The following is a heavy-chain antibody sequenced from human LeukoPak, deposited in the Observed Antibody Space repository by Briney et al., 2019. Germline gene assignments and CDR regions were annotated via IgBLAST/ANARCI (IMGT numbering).Heavy chain of an antibody. CDR2: IYYSGST. V-gene: IGHV4-61*01. CDR3: ARRAGYTGSWYEY. CDR1: SGSVNSGSYY. D-gene: IGHD6-13*01. Sequence: SETLSLTCTVSSGSVNSGSYYWNWIRPPPGQGLEWIGYIYYSGSTNYNPSLKSRVTISVDTAKNQLSLKLSSVTAADTAVYYCARRAGYTGSWYEYWGQGTLVTVSS. J-gene: IGHJ4*02.